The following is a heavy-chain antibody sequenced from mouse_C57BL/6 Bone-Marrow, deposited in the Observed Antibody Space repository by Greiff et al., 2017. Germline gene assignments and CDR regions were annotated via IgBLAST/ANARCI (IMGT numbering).Heavy chain of an antibody. J-gene: IGHJ4*01. Sequence: EVQVVESGGGLVKPGGSLKLSCAASGFTFSSYAMSWVRQTPEKRLEWVATISDGGSYTYYPDNVKGRFTISRDNAKNNLYLQMSHLKSEDTAMYYCARDFGGWLLIPYYYAMDYWGQGTSVTVSS. D-gene: IGHD2-3*01. CDR1: GFTFSSYA. V-gene: IGHV5-4*01. CDR3: ARDFGGWLLIPYYYAMDY. CDR2: ISDGGSYT.